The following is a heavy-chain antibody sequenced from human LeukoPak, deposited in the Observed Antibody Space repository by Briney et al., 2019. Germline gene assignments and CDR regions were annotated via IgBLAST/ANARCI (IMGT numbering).Heavy chain of an antibody. V-gene: IGHV1-2*02. J-gene: IGHJ3*02. CDR1: GGTFSSYA. Sequence: ASVKVSCKASGGTFSSYAISWVRQAPGQGLEWMGWINPNSGGTNYAQKFQGRVTMTRDTSISTAYMGLSRLRSDDTAVYYCARAPYCSSTGCYVLDDAFDIWGQGTMVTVSS. CDR2: INPNSGGT. CDR3: ARAPYCSSTGCYVLDDAFDI. D-gene: IGHD2-2*01.